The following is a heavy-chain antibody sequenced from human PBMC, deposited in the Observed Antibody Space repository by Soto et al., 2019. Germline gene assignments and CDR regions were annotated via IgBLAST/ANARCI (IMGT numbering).Heavy chain of an antibody. CDR3: AREGTISGSYLDY. Sequence: NPGGSLRLSCAASGFTFSDYYMSWIRQAPGKGLEWVSYISSSSSYTNYADSVKGRFTISRDNAKNSLYLQMNSLRAEDTAVYYCAREGTISGSYLDYWGQGTLVTVSS. CDR1: GFTFSDYY. D-gene: IGHD1-26*01. V-gene: IGHV3-11*06. J-gene: IGHJ4*02. CDR2: ISSSSSYT.